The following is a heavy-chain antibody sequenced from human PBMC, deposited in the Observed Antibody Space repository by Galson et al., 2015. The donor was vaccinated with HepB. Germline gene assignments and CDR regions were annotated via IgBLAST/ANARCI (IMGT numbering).Heavy chain of an antibody. CDR2: INSGNGNT. CDR3: ARDRSQMSVAGY. V-gene: IGHV1-3*01. CDR1: GDTFTSYA. J-gene: IGHJ4*02. Sequence: SVKVSCKASGDTFTSYAMHWVRQAPGQRLEWMGWINSGNGNTKYSQKFQGRVTITRDTSASTAYVELSSLRSEDTAVYYCARDRSQMSVAGYWGQGTLVTVSS. D-gene: IGHD6-19*01.